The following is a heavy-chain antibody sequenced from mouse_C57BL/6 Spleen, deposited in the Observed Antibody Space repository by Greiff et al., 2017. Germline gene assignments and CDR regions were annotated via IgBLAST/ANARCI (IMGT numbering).Heavy chain of an antibody. D-gene: IGHD2-3*01. V-gene: IGHV5-17*01. CDR1: GFTFSDYG. CDR3: ARDDDGYPDY. CDR2: ISSGSSTI. J-gene: IGHJ2*01. Sequence: EVMLVESGGGLVKPGGSLKLSCAASGFTFSDYGMHWVRQAPEKGLEWVAYISSGSSTIYYADTVKGRFTISRDNAKNTLFLQLTSLRSEDTAMYYCARDDDGYPDYWGQGTTLTVSS.